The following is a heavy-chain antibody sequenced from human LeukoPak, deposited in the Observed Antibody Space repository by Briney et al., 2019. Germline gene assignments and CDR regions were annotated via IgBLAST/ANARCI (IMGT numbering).Heavy chain of an antibody. D-gene: IGHD3-10*01. J-gene: IGHJ4*02. Sequence: SETLSLTCTVTGGSISTYYWSRIRQPPGKGLEWIGYIYYSGSTNYNPSLKSRVTISVDTSKNQFSLKLSSVTAADTAVYYCAKYVGNLVRGVFSYYFDYWGQGTLVTVSS. V-gene: IGHV4-59*08. CDR3: AKYVGNLVRGVFSYYFDY. CDR2: IYYSGST. CDR1: GGSISTYY.